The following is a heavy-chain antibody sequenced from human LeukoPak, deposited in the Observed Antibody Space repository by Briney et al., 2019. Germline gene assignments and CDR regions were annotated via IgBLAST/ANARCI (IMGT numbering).Heavy chain of an antibody. J-gene: IGHJ4*02. CDR3: AKAQSSGWYPSFDY. D-gene: IGHD6-19*01. V-gene: IGHV3-23*01. Sequence: GGSLRLSCAASGFTFSNCGMTWVRQAPGKGLEWVSLISGSGGTTYYADSVKGRFTISRDNSKNTLSLQMNSLRADDTAVYYCAKAQSSGWYPSFDYWGQGTLVTVSS. CDR1: GFTFSNCG. CDR2: ISGSGGTT.